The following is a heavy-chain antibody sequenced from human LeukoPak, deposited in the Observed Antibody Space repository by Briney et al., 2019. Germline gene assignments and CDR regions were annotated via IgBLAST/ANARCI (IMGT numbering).Heavy chain of an antibody. CDR1: GVSISGSGHY. Sequence: PSETLSLTCAVSGVSISGSGHYWGWIRQPPGKGLEWIGNIYHSGSTYYNASLQSRVTISIDTSRNQFSLRLNSVTAADTAMYHCAKSGGYGLIDCWGQGTLVTVSS. V-gene: IGHV4-39*01. CDR2: IYHSGST. CDR3: AKSGGYGLIDC. J-gene: IGHJ4*02. D-gene: IGHD1-26*01.